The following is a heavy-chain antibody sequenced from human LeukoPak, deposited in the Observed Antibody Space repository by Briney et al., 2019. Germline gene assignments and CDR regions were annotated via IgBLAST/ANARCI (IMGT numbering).Heavy chain of an antibody. V-gene: IGHV4-38-2*02. CDR1: GGSISSYY. J-gene: IGHJ6*02. Sequence: SETLSLTCTVSGGSISSYYWGWIRQPPGKGLEWIGSIYHSGSTYYNPSLKSRVTISVDTSKNQFSLKLSSVTAADTAVYYCARVEPTDYYYYYGMDVWGQGTTVTVSS. CDR3: ARVEPTDYYYYYGMDV. D-gene: IGHD1-14*01. CDR2: IYHSGST.